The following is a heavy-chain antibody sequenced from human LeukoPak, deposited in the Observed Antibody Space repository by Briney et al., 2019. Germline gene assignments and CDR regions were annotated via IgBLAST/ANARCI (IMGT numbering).Heavy chain of an antibody. CDR1: GFTFSNYG. Sequence: GGSLRLSCAASGFTFSNYGMHWVRQAPGKGLEWVAVIWYDGSNKYYADSVKGRFTISKDNSKNTLDLQMNSLRAEDTAVYYCATMGEPGDYWGQGTLVTVSS. V-gene: IGHV3-33*01. D-gene: IGHD3-16*01. CDR2: IWYDGSNK. CDR3: ATMGEPGDY. J-gene: IGHJ4*02.